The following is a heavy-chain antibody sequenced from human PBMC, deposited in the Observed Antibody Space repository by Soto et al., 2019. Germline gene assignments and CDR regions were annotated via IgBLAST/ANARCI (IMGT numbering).Heavy chain of an antibody. D-gene: IGHD3-10*01. J-gene: IGHJ5*02. Sequence: SETLSLTCTVSGDSISSSYWSWIRQPPGKGLEWIGYIYYSGSTNYNPSLKSRVTISVDTSKNQFSLRLSSVTAADTAVYYCARLVVRDNTWLDPWGQGTLVTVSS. CDR3: ARLVVRDNTWLDP. V-gene: IGHV4-59*08. CDR2: IYYSGST. CDR1: GDSISSSY.